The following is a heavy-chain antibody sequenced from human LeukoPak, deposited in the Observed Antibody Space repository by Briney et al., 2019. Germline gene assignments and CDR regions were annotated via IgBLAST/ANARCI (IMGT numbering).Heavy chain of an antibody. V-gene: IGHV3-30*02. D-gene: IGHD2-2*01. CDR2: IRYDGSNK. CDR3: AKDLVVPAARGYYFDY. CDR1: GFTFSSYG. J-gene: IGHJ4*02. Sequence: GGSLRLSCAASGFTFSSYGMHWVRQAPGKGLEGVAFIRYDGSNKYYADSVKGRFTISRDNSKNTLYLQMNSLRAEDTAVYYCAKDLVVPAARGYYFDYWGQGTLVTVSS.